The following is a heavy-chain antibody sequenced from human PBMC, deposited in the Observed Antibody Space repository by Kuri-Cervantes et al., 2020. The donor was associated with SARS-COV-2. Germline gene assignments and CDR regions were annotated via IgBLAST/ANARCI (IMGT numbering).Heavy chain of an antibody. Sequence: LSLTCAASGFTFDDYAMHWVRQAPGKGLEWVSLISWDGGSTYYADSVKGRFTISRDNSKNSLYLQMNSLRAEDTAVYYCARDIAGGGDYWGQGTLVTVSS. J-gene: IGHJ4*02. V-gene: IGHV3-43D*04. D-gene: IGHD6-13*01. CDR3: ARDIAGGGDY. CDR1: GFTFDDYA. CDR2: ISWDGGST.